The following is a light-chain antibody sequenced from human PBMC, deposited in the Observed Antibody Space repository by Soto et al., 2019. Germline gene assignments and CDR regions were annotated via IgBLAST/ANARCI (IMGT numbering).Light chain of an antibody. CDR1: QGISNY. J-gene: IGKJ2*01. Sequence: DIQMTQSPSSLSASVGDRVTITCRASQGISNYLSWFQQKPGQVPQLLIYAASTLQSGVPSRFSGSGSRTVFTISISSLQLEDGATSYCQKYNRAPYTFGHGTKLAIK. CDR2: AAS. CDR3: QKYNRAPYT. V-gene: IGKV1-27*01.